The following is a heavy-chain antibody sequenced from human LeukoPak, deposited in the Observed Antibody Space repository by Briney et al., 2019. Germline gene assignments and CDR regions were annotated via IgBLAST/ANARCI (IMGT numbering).Heavy chain of an antibody. CDR3: ARGQYSSGPWGY. V-gene: IGHV4-39*07. J-gene: IGHJ4*02. D-gene: IGHD5-18*01. CDR2: IYYSGSN. Sequence: PSETLSLTCTVSGGSISSSGYYWGWIRQTPGKGLEWIGSIYYSGSNYHNPSLKSRVSMSVDTSKNQFSLKLRSVTAADTAVYYCARGQYSSGPWGYWGQGTLVTVSS. CDR1: GGSISSSGYY.